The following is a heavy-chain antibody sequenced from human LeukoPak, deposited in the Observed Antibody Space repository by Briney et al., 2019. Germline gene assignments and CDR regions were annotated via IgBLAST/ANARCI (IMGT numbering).Heavy chain of an antibody. CDR2: ISGSGGST. Sequence: GGSLRLSCAASGFTFSSYGMHWVRQAPGKGLEWVSAISGSGGSTYYADSVKGRFTISRDNSKNTLYLQMNSLRAEDTAVYYCAKDLRYCSGGSCSSYYYYGMDVWGQGTTVTVSS. CDR1: GFTFSSYG. D-gene: IGHD2-15*01. V-gene: IGHV3-23*01. J-gene: IGHJ6*02. CDR3: AKDLRYCSGGSCSSYYYYGMDV.